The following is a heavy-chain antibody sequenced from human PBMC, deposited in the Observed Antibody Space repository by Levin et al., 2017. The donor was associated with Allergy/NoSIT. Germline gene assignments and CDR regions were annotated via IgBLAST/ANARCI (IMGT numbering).Heavy chain of an antibody. V-gene: IGHV5-51*01. J-gene: IGHJ4*02. Sequence: ASVKVSCKGSGYSFTSYWIGWVRQMPGKGLEWMGIIYPGDSDTRYSPSFQGQVTISADKSISTAYLQWSSLKASDTAMYYCARHRGSSWPFDYWGQGTLVTVSS. CDR3: ARHRGSSWPFDY. CDR1: GYSFTSYW. D-gene: IGHD6-13*01. CDR2: IYPGDSDT.